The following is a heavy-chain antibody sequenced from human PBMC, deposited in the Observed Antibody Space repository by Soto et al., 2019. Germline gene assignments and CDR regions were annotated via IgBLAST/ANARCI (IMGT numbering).Heavy chain of an antibody. J-gene: IGHJ3*02. Sequence: QVQLQESGPGLVKPSETLSLTCTVSGGSISSYYWSWIRQPPGKGLEWIGYIYYSGSTNYNPSLKSRVTISVDTSKNQISLKLSSVTAADTAVYYCARHTPYSSSWYLGDAFDIWGQGTMVTVSS. CDR1: GGSISSYY. CDR3: ARHTPYSSSWYLGDAFDI. D-gene: IGHD6-13*01. CDR2: IYYSGST. V-gene: IGHV4-59*08.